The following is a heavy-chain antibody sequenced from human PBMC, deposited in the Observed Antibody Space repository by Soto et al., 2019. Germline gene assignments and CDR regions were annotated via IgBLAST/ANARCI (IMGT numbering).Heavy chain of an antibody. D-gene: IGHD3-16*02. V-gene: IGHV1-46*01. CDR3: AREMLTRYTRAGGVEP. Sequence: ASVKVSCKASGYTFTSYYMHWVRQAPGQGLEWMGIINPSGGSTSYAQKFQGRVTMTRDTSTSTVYMELSSLRSEDTAVYYCAREMLTRYTRAGGVEPWGQGTLLTVSS. CDR2: INPSGGST. CDR1: GYTFTSYY. J-gene: IGHJ5*02.